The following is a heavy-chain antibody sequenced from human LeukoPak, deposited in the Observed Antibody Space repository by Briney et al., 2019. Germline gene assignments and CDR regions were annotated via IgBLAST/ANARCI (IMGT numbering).Heavy chain of an antibody. D-gene: IGHD2-15*01. CDR1: GGSISSSSYY. V-gene: IGHV4-39*07. CDR2: IYYSGST. J-gene: IGHJ4*02. CDR3: ARGYCSGGSCYGEPHLPDY. Sequence: PSETLSLTCTVAGGSISSSSYYWGWIRQPPGKGLEWIGSIYYSGSTYYNPSLMSRVTISVDTSKNQFSLKLNSVTAAATAVYYCARGYCSGGSCYGEPHLPDYWGQGNLVTVSS.